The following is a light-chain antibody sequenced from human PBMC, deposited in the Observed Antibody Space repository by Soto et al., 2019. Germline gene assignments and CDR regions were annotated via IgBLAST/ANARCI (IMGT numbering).Light chain of an antibody. Sequence: EVVLTQSPGTLSLSPGERATLSCRASQTVVITNIAWYQQKPGQTPRLLIYAASSRATGVPDRFSGSGSGTDFTLTISRLVPEDFAVYYCQHYASSSWMFGQGTKVEV. CDR1: QTVVITN. J-gene: IGKJ1*01. V-gene: IGKV3-20*01. CDR3: QHYASSSWM. CDR2: AAS.